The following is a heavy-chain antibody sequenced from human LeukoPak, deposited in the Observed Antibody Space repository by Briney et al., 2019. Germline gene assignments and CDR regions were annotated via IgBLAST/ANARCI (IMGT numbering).Heavy chain of an antibody. CDR1: GYTSTGYY. CDR2: INPNSGGT. D-gene: IGHD6-13*01. J-gene: IGHJ6*02. CDR3: AREQQQLVRYEGQEYYGMDV. Sequence: ASVKVSCKASGYTSTGYYMHWVRQAPGQGLEWMGWINPNSGGTNYAQKFQGWVTMTRDTSISTAYMELSRLRSDDTAVYYCAREQQQLVRYEGQEYYGMDVWGQGTTVTVSS. V-gene: IGHV1-2*04.